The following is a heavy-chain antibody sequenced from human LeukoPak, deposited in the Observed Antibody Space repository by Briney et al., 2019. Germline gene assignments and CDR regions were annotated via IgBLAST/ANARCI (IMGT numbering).Heavy chain of an antibody. J-gene: IGHJ4*02. CDR3: ARAGGSRGFDY. CDR1: GGSFSGYY. D-gene: IGHD6-13*01. Sequence: PSETLSLTCAVYGGSFSGYYWSWIRQPAGKGLEWIGRIYTSGSTNYNPSLKSRVTMSVDTSKNQFSLKLSSVTAADTAVYYCARAGGSRGFDYWGQGTLVTVSS. V-gene: IGHV4-59*10. CDR2: IYTSGST.